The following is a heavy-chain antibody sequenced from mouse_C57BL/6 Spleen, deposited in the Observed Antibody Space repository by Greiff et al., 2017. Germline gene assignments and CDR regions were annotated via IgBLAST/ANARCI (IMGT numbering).Heavy chain of an antibody. V-gene: IGHV1-7*01. CDR1: GYTFTSYW. D-gene: IGHD1-1*01. CDR2: INPSSGYT. J-gene: IGHJ3*01. CDR3: ARGFTTDAWFAY. Sequence: VQLQQSGAELAKPGASVKLSCKASGYTFTSYWMHWVKQRPGQGLEWIGYINPSSGYTKYNQKFKDKATLTADKSASTAYMQLSSLTYEDSAVYYCARGFTTDAWFAYWGQGTLVTGSA.